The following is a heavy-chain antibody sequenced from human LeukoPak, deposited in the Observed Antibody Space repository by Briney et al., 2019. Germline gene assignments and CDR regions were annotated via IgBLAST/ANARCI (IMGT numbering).Heavy chain of an antibody. V-gene: IGHV3-23*01. J-gene: IGHJ6*02. Sequence: GGSLRLSCAASGFTFRNYAMTWVRQAPGKGLNWVALIGARDGRTYYADPVKGRFTISRDNFKNTLYLQMNSLRAEDTAIYYCAKGLYDYALDVWGQGTAVTVSS. CDR1: GFTFRNYA. CDR3: AKGLYDYALDV. CDR2: IGARDGRT.